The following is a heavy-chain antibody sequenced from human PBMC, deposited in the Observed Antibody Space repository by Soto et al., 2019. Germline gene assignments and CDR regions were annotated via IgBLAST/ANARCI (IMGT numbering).Heavy chain of an antibody. V-gene: IGHV4-34*01. CDR2: INHSGST. Sequence: QVQLQQWGAGLLKPSETLSLTCAVYGGSFSGYYWSWIRQPPGKGLEWLGEINHSGSTNYNPSLKSRVTISVDTSKNQFSLKLSSVTAADTAVYYCARSVTMVRGVKGNTSLWGQGTLVTVSS. CDR3: ARSVTMVRGVKGNTSL. J-gene: IGHJ4*02. CDR1: GGSFSGYY. D-gene: IGHD3-10*01.